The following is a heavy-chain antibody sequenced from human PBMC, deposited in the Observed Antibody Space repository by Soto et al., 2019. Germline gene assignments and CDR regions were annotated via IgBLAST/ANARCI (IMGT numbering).Heavy chain of an antibody. J-gene: IGHJ6*02. CDR2: ISSSSSYI. CDR3: ARGSITHYYYYGMDV. V-gene: IGHV3-21*01. Sequence: EVQLVESGGGLVKPGGSLRLSCAASGFTFSSYSMNWVRQAPGKGLEWVSSISSSSSYIYYADSVKGRFTISRDNAKNSLYRQMNSLRAEDTAVYYCARGSITHYYYYGMDVWGQGTTVTVSS. CDR1: GFTFSSYS.